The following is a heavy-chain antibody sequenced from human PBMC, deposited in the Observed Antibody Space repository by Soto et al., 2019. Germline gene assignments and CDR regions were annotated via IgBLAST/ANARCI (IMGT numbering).Heavy chain of an antibody. CDR3: ATSPPGDNDAFDV. D-gene: IGHD4-17*01. CDR2: ISYFGDT. V-gene: IGHV4-31*02. Sequence: WTWIRQRPGKGLEWIGHISYFGDTHYSPSLTSRVTISLGPSKNQFSLELTSVKAADTAVYYCATSPPGDNDAFDVWGQGTLVSVSS. J-gene: IGHJ3*01.